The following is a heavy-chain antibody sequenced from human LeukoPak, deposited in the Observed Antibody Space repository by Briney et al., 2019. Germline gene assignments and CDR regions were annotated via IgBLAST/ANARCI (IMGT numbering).Heavy chain of an antibody. CDR2: ISASGVST. CDR1: GFTFSSYA. D-gene: IGHD2-2*02. V-gene: IGHV3-23*01. J-gene: IGHJ4*02. Sequence: GGSLRLSCAASGFTFSSYAMNWVRQAPGKGLEWVSAISASGVSTYYADSVKGRFTISRDNSKNTLYLQMNSLGAEDTAVYYCAKTESWGYCSSTSCYNFDYWGQRTLVTVSS. CDR3: AKTESWGYCSSTSCYNFDY.